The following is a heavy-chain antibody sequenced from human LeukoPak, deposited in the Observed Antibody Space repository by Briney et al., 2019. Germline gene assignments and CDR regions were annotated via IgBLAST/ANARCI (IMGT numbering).Heavy chain of an antibody. J-gene: IGHJ1*01. V-gene: IGHV3-53*01. D-gene: IGHD3-3*01. CDR2: IYSGGST. CDR1: GFTVSSNY. CDR3: AKDTLEWLGAEYFQH. Sequence: GGSLRLSCAVSGFTVSSNYMSWVRQAPGKGLEWVSGIYSGGSTYYADSVKGRFTISRDNSKNTLYLQMNSLRAEDTAVYYCAKDTLEWLGAEYFQHWGQGTLVTVSS.